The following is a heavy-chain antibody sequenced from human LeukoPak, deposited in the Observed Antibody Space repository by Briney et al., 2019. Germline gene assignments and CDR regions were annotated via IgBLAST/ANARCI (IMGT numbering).Heavy chain of an antibody. CDR1: GDSIGSYY. J-gene: IGHJ4*02. Sequence: SETLSLTCTVSGDSIGSYYWSWIRQPAGKGLQWIGRIYTSGSTMYNPSLKSRDTMSVDTSKDQFSLKLRSVTAADTAVYYCARGWSYADYWGQGTLVTVSS. D-gene: IGHD3-16*01. CDR3: ARGWSYADY. V-gene: IGHV4-4*07. CDR2: IYTSGST.